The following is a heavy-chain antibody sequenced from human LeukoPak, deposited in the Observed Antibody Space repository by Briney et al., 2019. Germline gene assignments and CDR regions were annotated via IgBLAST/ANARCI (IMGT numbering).Heavy chain of an antibody. D-gene: IGHD3-10*01. J-gene: IGHJ6*04. V-gene: IGHV3-7*03. CDR3: ASSYYYGSGSYYNRNYYYGMDV. Sequence: GGSLRLSCAASGFIFSRYWMSWVRQAPGEGLGWVANIKKDGTYRYYVDSVKGRFTISRDNAKNSLYLQMNSLRAEDTAVYYCASSYYYGSGSYYNRNYYYGMDVWGKGTTVTVSS. CDR1: GFIFSRYW. CDR2: IKKDGTYR.